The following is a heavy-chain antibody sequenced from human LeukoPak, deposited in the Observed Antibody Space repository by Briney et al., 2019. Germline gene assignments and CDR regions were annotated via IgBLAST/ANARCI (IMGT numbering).Heavy chain of an antibody. J-gene: IGHJ3*02. CDR3: ARGLYYYGTDAFDI. D-gene: IGHD3-16*01. CDR2: ISASGNYI. Sequence: TGGSLRLSCAAPGFSFSSYSMDWVRQAPGRGLEWVSSISASGNYIYYADSVKGRFTISRDSAKNSLYLQMNSLGAEDTAVYYCARGLYYYGTDAFDIWGQGTMVTVS. V-gene: IGHV3-21*01. CDR1: GFSFSSYS.